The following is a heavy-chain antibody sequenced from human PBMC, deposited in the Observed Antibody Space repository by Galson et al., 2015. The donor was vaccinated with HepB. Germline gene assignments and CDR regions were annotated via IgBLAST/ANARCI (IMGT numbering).Heavy chain of an antibody. J-gene: IGHJ6*02. CDR2: INHSGST. CDR3: ARDTFGTEGMDV. V-gene: IGHV4-34*09. CDR1: GGSFSGYY. Sequence: TLSLTCAVYGGSFSGYYWSWIRQPPGKGLEWIGEINHSGSTNYNPSLKSRVTTSVDTSKNQFSLKLSSVTAADTAVYYCARDTFGTEGMDVWGQGTTVTVSS. D-gene: IGHD6-13*01.